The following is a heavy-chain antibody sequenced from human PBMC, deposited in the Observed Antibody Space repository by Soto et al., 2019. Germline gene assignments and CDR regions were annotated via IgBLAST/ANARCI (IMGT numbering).Heavy chain of an antibody. Sequence: PSETLSLTCTVSGRPMSGSYWSWIRPPAGERLEWIGRIYTSGTTDFNPSLKGRVTMSVDTSKNQFSLKLTSVTAADTALYYCAREDYYDTGYYVVWGQGTQVTVSS. D-gene: IGHD3-9*01. CDR2: IYTSGTT. CDR3: AREDYYDTGYYVV. CDR1: GRPMSGSY. J-gene: IGHJ4*02. V-gene: IGHV4-4*07.